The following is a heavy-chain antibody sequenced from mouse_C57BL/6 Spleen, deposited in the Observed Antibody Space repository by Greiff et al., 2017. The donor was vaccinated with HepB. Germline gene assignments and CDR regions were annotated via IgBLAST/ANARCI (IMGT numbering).Heavy chain of an antibody. CDR3: ARPDYPYAMDY. Sequence: VQLQQPGAELVKPGASVKLSCKASGYTFTSYWMHWVKQRPGQGLEWIGMIHPNSGSTNYNEKFKSKATLTVDKSSSTAYMQLSSLTSEDSSVYYCARPDYPYAMDYWGQGTSVTVSS. CDR2: IHPNSGST. D-gene: IGHD2-4*01. V-gene: IGHV1-64*01. J-gene: IGHJ4*01. CDR1: GYTFTSYW.